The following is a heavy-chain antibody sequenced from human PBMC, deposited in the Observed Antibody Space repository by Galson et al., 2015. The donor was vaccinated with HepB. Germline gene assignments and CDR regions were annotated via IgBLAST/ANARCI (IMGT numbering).Heavy chain of an antibody. D-gene: IGHD3-3*01. J-gene: IGHJ3*02. Sequence: QSGAEVKKPGASVKVSCKASGYTFISYGISRVRQAPGQGLEWMGWISVYNNNTKYAQKLQGRVTMTTDTSTSTAYMELRSLRSDDTAVYYCARDTYYGVVIAHDAFDIWGQGTMVTVSS. CDR1: GYTFISYG. CDR3: ARDTYYGVVIAHDAFDI. V-gene: IGHV1-18*01. CDR2: ISVYNNNT.